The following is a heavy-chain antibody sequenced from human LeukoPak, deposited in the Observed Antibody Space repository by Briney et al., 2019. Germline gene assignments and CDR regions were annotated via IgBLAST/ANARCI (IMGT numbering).Heavy chain of an antibody. D-gene: IGHD2-8*01. CDR1: GGSFSGYY. V-gene: IGHV4-34*01. CDR2: NNHRGST. Sequence: SETLSLTCAVYGGSFSGYYWTWIRQSPGKGLEWIGENNHRGSTNYNLSLESRVTISVDTSQNQFSLKLSSVTAADTGVYYCAGGHFCSNGVCYSDYLYYYYMDVWGKGTTVTVSS. CDR3: AGGHFCSNGVCYSDYLYYYYMDV. J-gene: IGHJ6*03.